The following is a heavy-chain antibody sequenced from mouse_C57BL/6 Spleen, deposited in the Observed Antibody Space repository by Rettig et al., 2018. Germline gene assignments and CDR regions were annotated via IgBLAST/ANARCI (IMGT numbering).Heavy chain of an antibody. Sequence: QRPGQGLEWIGMIHPNSGSTNYNEKFKSKATLTVDKSSSTAYMQLSSLTSEDSAVYYCARTYYGSSYYYAMDYWGQGTSVTVSS. CDR2: IHPNSGST. J-gene: IGHJ4*01. V-gene: IGHV1-64*01. CDR3: ARTYYGSSYYYAMDY. D-gene: IGHD1-1*01.